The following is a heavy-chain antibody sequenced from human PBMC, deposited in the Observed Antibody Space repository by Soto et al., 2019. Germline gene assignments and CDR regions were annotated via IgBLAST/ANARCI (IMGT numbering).Heavy chain of an antibody. CDR2: ISAYNGNT. CDR1: GYTFTSYG. CDR3: ARTSYDFWSGFKNWFDP. Sequence: ASVKVSCKASGYTFTSYGISWVRQAPGQGLEWMGWISAYNGNTNYAQKLQGRVTMTTDTSTSTAYMELRSLRSDDTAVYYCARTSYDFWSGFKNWFDPRGQRTLVTVSS. V-gene: IGHV1-18*01. J-gene: IGHJ5*02. D-gene: IGHD3-3*01.